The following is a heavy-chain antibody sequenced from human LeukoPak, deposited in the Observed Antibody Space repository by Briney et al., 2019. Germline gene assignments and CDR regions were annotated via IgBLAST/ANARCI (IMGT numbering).Heavy chain of an antibody. D-gene: IGHD2-21*02. CDR3: ARDPLAYCGGDCYWDVGCWYFDL. V-gene: IGHV3-30-3*01. CDR2: ISYDGSKK. CDR1: GFTFSSYT. Sequence: GGSLRLSCAASGFTFSSYTMQWVRQAPGKGLEWVAVISYDGSKKYSADSVKGRFTISRDNSKNTLYLQMNSLRAEDTAVYYCARDPLAYCGGDCYWDVGCWYFDLWGRGTLVTVSS. J-gene: IGHJ2*01.